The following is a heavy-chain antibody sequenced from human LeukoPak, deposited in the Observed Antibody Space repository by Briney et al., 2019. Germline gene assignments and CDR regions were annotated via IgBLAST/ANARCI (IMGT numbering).Heavy chain of an antibody. CDR2: IYYSGST. V-gene: IGHV4-39*07. CDR1: GGSISSSSYY. J-gene: IGHJ5*02. Sequence: SETLSLTCTVSGGSISSSSYYWGWIRQPPGKGLEWIGSIYYSGSTYYNPSLKSRVTISVDTSKNQFSLKLSSVTAADTAVYYCARSPTYYDILTGYYPPNWFDPWGQGTLVTVSS. CDR3: ARSPTYYDILTGYYPPNWFDP. D-gene: IGHD3-9*01.